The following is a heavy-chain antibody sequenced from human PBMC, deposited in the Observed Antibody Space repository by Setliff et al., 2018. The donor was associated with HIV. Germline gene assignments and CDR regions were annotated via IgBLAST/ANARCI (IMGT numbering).Heavy chain of an antibody. CDR3: ARNPDTSGYLYYYYYMDV. D-gene: IGHD3-22*01. CDR2: INPKSGGT. J-gene: IGHJ6*03. V-gene: IGHV1-2*02. CDR1: GYTFTGYY. Sequence: ASVKVSCKASGYTFTGYYLHWVRQAPGQGLEWMGWINPKSGGTNFAQKFQGRVTMTRDTSISTAYMELSRLRSDDTAVYYCARNPDTSGYLYYYYYMDVWGKGTTVTVSS.